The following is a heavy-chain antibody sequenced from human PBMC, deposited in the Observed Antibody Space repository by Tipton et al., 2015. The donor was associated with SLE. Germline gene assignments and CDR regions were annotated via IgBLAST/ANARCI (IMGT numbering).Heavy chain of an antibody. J-gene: IGHJ6*03. V-gene: IGHV5-51*01. D-gene: IGHD3-16*01. CDR3: GRHAGGVTGFYNYMDV. CDR2: IYPGDSET. CDR1: GYIFTNYW. Sequence: QLVQPGAEVKKPGESLKISCKGSGYIFTNYWIGWVRQMPGKGLEWMGIIYPGDSETRYSPTFQGQVTLSVDKSISTAYLQWSSLKASDTATYYCGRHAGGVTGFYNYMDVWGKGTTVTVSS.